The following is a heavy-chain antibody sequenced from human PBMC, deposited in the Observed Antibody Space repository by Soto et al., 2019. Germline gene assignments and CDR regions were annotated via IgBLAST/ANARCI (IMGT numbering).Heavy chain of an antibody. J-gene: IGHJ4*02. CDR1: GGSISSGDYY. Sequence: SETLSLSCTVSGGSISSGDYYWSWIRQPPGKGLEWIGYIYYSGSTYYNPSLKSRVTISVDTSKNQFSLKLSSVTAADTAVYYCALHGPIAAAGTVFDYWGQRTLVTGSS. CDR3: ALHGPIAAAGTVFDY. D-gene: IGHD6-13*01. V-gene: IGHV4-30-4*01. CDR2: IYYSGST.